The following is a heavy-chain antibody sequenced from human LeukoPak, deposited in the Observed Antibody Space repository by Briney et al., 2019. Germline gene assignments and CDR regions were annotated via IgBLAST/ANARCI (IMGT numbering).Heavy chain of an antibody. V-gene: IGHV4-34*01. J-gene: IGHJ1*01. CDR2: INHSGST. CDR1: GGSFSGYH. D-gene: IGHD6-13*01. Sequence: PSETLSLTCAVYGGSFSGYHWSWIRQPPGKGLEWIGEINHSGSTNYNPSLKSRVTISVDTSKNQFSLKLSSVTAADTAVYYCARGSRSSWRPSRYFQHWGQGTLVTVSS. CDR3: ARGSRSSWRPSRYFQH.